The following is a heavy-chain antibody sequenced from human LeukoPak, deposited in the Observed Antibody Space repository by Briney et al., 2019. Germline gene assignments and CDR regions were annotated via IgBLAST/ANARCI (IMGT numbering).Heavy chain of an antibody. Sequence: GRSLRLSCAASGFTFSSYGMHWVRQAPGKGLEWVAVIWYDGSNKYYADSVKGRFTIPRDNSKNTLYLQMNSLRAEDTAVYYCAREVRQYYYYYGMDVWGQGTTVTVSS. CDR2: IWYDGSNK. D-gene: IGHD4/OR15-4a*01. J-gene: IGHJ6*02. CDR1: GFTFSSYG. V-gene: IGHV3-33*01. CDR3: AREVRQYYYYYGMDV.